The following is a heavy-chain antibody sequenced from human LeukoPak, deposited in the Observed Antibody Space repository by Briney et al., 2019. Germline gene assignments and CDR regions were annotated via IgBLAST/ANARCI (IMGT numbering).Heavy chain of an antibody. CDR1: GGSISSHY. CDR2: IYYSGST. V-gene: IGHV4-59*11. Sequence: SETLSLTCTVSGGSISSHYWSWIRQPPGKGLEWIGYIYYSGSTNYNPSLKSRITISVDPCKNQFSLKLSSVTAADTAVYYCARGPRRGIYYGSGSKGGYFDYWGQGTLVTVSS. J-gene: IGHJ4*02. D-gene: IGHD3-10*01. CDR3: ARGPRRGIYYGSGSKGGYFDY.